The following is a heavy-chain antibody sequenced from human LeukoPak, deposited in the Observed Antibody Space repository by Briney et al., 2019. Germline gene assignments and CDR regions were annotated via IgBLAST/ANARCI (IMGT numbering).Heavy chain of an antibody. Sequence: GRSQRLSCAASGSSFSNFGMHWVRQTPGKGLEWVALIWSDGRKTHYADSVMGRFTISRDNSENTLYLQMNSLRVEDTAVYYCVKGGDGFNFGDHWGQGNRVTVSS. J-gene: IGHJ4*02. V-gene: IGHV3-33*06. CDR2: IWSDGRKT. CDR3: VKGGDGFNFGDH. D-gene: IGHD5-24*01. CDR1: GSSFSNFG.